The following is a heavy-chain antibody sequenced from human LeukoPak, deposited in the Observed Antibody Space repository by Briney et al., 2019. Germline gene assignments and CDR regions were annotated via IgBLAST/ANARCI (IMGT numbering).Heavy chain of an antibody. CDR2: INPNSGGT. V-gene: IGHV1-2*06. Sequence: ASVKVSCKASGYTFTDWAIHWVRQAPGQGLEWMGRINPNSGGTNYAQKFQGRVTMTRDTSISTAYMELSRLRSDDTAVYYCAKMNSGSYSIFDYWGQGTLVTVSS. CDR1: GYTFTDWA. D-gene: IGHD1-26*01. CDR3: AKMNSGSYSIFDY. J-gene: IGHJ4*02.